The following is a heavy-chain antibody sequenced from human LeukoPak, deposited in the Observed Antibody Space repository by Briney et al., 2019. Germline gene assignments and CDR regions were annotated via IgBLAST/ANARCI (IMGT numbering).Heavy chain of an antibody. CDR1: GFTFTSYW. CDR3: ARDPYYYGSGTREDYYYYMDV. D-gene: IGHD3-10*01. Sequence: PGGSLRLSCAASGFTFTSYWMSWVRQAPGKGLEWVANINQDENEKYYVDSVKGRFTISRDNAKNSLYLQMNSLRAEDTAVYYCARDPYYYGSGTREDYYYYMDVWGRGTTVTVSS. V-gene: IGHV3-7*01. J-gene: IGHJ6*03. CDR2: INQDENEK.